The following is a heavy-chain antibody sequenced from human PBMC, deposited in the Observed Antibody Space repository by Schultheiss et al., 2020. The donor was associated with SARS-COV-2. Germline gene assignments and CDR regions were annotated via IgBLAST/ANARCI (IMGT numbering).Heavy chain of an antibody. D-gene: IGHD6-19*01. J-gene: IGHJ6*02. CDR2: IKGKDEGETT. CDR3: ARWGWLVPYYYGMDV. V-gene: IGHV3-15*01. Sequence: GGSLRLSCVASGFSFSNTRMSWVRQAPGRGLEWVGRIKGKDEGETTAYAAPVEGRFTISRDDSKNSLYLQMNSLKTEDTAVYYCARWGWLVPYYYGMDVWGQGTTVTVSS. CDR1: GFSFSNTR.